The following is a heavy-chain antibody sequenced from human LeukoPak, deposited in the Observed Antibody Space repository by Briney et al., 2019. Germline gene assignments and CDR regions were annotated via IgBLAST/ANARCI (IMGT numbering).Heavy chain of an antibody. CDR3: ARDGGNIVLNAPDY. D-gene: IGHD2-8*01. Sequence: ASVKVSCTASGYTFTSYGISWVRQAPGQGLEWMGWISPYNGDTNYAQNFQGRVTVTTDTSTSTAYMELRSLRSDDTAVYYCARDGGNIVLNAPDYWGQGTLVIVSS. J-gene: IGHJ4*02. CDR2: ISPYNGDT. V-gene: IGHV1-18*01. CDR1: GYTFTSYG.